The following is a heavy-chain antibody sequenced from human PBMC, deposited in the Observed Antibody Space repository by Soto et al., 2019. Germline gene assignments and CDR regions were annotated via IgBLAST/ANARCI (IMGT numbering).Heavy chain of an antibody. CDR1: GFTFSHSW. Sequence: PGGSLRLSCAASGFTFSHSWMSWVRQAPGKGLEWVANIKEDGSEIHYVDSVKGRFTISRDNAKNCLYLQMSSLRVEDTGVYYCVRLIGNSWLDTWGQGTLVTVSS. D-gene: IGHD2-8*01. V-gene: IGHV3-7*02. CDR2: IKEDGSEI. CDR3: VRLIGNSWLDT. J-gene: IGHJ5*02.